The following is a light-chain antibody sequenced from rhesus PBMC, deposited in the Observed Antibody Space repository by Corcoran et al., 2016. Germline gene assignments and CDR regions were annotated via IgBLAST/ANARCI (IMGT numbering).Light chain of an antibody. CDR1: SSDIGGYNY. V-gene: IGLV2-32*01. CDR3: CSYAGSYTYI. J-gene: IGLJ1*01. CDR2: EVS. Sequence: QAALTQPRSVSGSPGQSVTISCTGTSSDIGGYNYVSWYQQHPGTAPKLMIYEVSKRPSGVSDRFSGSKSGNTASLTISGLQAEDGADYYCCSYAGSYTYIFGAGTRLTVL.